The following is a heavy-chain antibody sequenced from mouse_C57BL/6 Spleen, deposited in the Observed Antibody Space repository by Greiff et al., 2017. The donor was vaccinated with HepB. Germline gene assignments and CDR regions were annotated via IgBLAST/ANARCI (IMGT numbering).Heavy chain of an antibody. CDR2: IDPSDSET. D-gene: IGHD3-3*01. CDR1: GYTFTSYW. V-gene: IGHV1-52*01. CDR3: ARSGGQGWFAY. J-gene: IGHJ3*01. Sequence: QVQLQQSGAELVRPGSSVKLSCKASGYTFTSYWMHWVKQRPIQGLEWIGNIDPSDSETHYNQKFKDKATLTVDKSSSTAYMQLSSLTSEDSAVYYCARSGGQGWFAYWGQGTLVTVSA.